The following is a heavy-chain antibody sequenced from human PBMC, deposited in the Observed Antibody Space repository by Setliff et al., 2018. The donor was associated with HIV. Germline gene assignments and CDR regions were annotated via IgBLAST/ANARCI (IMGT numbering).Heavy chain of an antibody. CDR1: GFTFSTFW. Sequence: LRLSCAASGFTFSTFWMTWVRQAPGKGLEWIANINQDGNKKYHAGSVWGRFTISRDNAKNSLYLQMNSLRAEDTAVYYCARDLQSNIAVAGPIPLGYWGQGTLVTVSS. J-gene: IGHJ4*02. V-gene: IGHV3-7*01. CDR3: ARDLQSNIAVAGPIPLGY. CDR2: INQDGNKK. D-gene: IGHD6-19*01.